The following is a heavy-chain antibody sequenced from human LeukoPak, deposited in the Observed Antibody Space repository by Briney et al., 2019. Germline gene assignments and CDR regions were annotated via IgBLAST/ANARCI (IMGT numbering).Heavy chain of an antibody. CDR3: ARGFRSSTSYYYYGMDV. CDR2: INPNSGGT. J-gene: IGHJ6*02. CDR1: GYTFTGYY. V-gene: IGHV1-2*02. D-gene: IGHD2-2*01. Sequence: EASVKVSCKASGYTFTGYYMHWVRQAPGQGLEWMGWINPNSGGTNYAQKFQGRVTMTRDTSISTAYMELSRLRSDDTAVYYCARGFRSSTSYYYYGMDVWGQGTTVTVSS.